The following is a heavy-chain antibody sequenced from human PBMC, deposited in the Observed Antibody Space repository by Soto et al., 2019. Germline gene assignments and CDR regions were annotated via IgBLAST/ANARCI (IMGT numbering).Heavy chain of an antibody. J-gene: IGHJ2*01. V-gene: IGHV3-33*01. Sequence: QVQLVESGGGVVQPGRSLRLSCAASGFTFSSYGMHWVRQAPGKGLEWVAVIWYDGSNKYYADSVKGRFTISRDNSNNTLYLQMNSLRAEDTAVYYCARVPGYSSGWYWYFDLWGRGTLVTVSS. CDR1: GFTFSSYG. D-gene: IGHD6-19*01. CDR3: ARVPGYSSGWYWYFDL. CDR2: IWYDGSNK.